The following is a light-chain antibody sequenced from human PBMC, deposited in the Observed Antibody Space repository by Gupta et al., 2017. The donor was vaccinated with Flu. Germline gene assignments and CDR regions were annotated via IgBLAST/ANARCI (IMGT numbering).Light chain of an antibody. Sequence: QVTQSPSTLSASVGDRVTITCRASQSISSWLAWYQQKPGQAPKLLIYKASSLESGVTSRFSGSGSATEFTLTISRLQPDDFATYYCQQYNSYYTFGPGTKVDIK. CDR1: QSISSW. V-gene: IGKV1-5*03. CDR2: KAS. J-gene: IGKJ3*01. CDR3: QQYNSYYT.